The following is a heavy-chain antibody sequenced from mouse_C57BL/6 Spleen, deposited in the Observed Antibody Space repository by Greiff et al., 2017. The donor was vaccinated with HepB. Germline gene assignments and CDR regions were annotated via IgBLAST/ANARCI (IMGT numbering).Heavy chain of an antibody. CDR1: GYTFTSYG. Sequence: QVQLQQSGAELARPGASVKLSCKASGYTFTSYGISWVKQRTGQGLEWIGEIYPRSGNTYYNEKFKGKATLTADKSSSTAYMELRSLTSEDSAVYFCARRVSSYVYFDYWGQGTTLTVSS. D-gene: IGHD1-1*01. J-gene: IGHJ2*01. CDR2: IYPRSGNT. CDR3: ARRVSSYVYFDY. V-gene: IGHV1-81*01.